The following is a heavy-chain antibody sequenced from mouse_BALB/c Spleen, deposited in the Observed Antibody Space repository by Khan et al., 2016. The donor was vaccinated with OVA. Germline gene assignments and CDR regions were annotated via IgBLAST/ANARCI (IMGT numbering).Heavy chain of an antibody. J-gene: IGHJ1*01. CDR1: GYSITSDYA. CDR3: ARRFYYGHWYFDV. D-gene: IGHD1-1*01. Sequence: EVQLQESGPGLVKPSQSLSLTCTVTGYSITSDYAWNWIRQLPGNNLAWMAYISYSGSTGYNPSLKSRVSITRDTSKNQFFLQLNSVTAEDTATYYCARRFYYGHWYFDVWGAGTPVTVSS. CDR2: ISYSGST. V-gene: IGHV3-2*02.